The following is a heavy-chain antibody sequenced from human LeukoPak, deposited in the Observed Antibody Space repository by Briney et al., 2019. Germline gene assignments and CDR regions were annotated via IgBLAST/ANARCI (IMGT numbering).Heavy chain of an antibody. CDR2: IGTSGDT. CDR1: GFTFSRSD. CDR3: AKGASPGIAAAGAGFLFDY. D-gene: IGHD6-13*01. J-gene: IGHJ4*02. Sequence: GGSLRLSCAASGFTFSRSDMHWVRQVTGKGLEWVSGIGTSGDTFYPDSVKGRFTISRDNGKNSLHLQMSSLRVGDTAVYYCAKGASPGIAAAGAGFLFDYWGQGTLVTVSS. V-gene: IGHV3-13*01.